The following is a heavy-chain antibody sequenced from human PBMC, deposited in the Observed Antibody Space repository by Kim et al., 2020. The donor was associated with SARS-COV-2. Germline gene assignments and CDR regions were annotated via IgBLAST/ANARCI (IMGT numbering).Heavy chain of an antibody. CDR3: VRQLHVGAIPDAFDV. CDR2: VYHSGNT. CDR1: GGSMSDYY. V-gene: IGHV4-59*08. D-gene: IGHD1-26*01. Sequence: SETLSLTCTVSGGSMSDYYWSWIRQPPGKGLGWIGFVYHSGNTNYNPSLRSRVTISVDNSRNQFFLKLSSVDAADTAVYYCVRQLHVGAIPDAFDVWGQGTVVTVSS. J-gene: IGHJ3*01.